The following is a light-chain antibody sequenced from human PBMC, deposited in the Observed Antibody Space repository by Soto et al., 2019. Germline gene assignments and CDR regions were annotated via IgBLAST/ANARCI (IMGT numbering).Light chain of an antibody. CDR2: KAS. CDR3: QQYNDNWT. V-gene: IGKV1-5*03. J-gene: IGKJ1*01. Sequence: DIQMTQSPSTLSASVGDRVTITCRASQSIRSWLAWYQQKPGTAPKLLIYKASTLQSGVPARFSGSGSGTEFTLNISSLHPDDSATYYCQQYNDNWTFGQGTKVEIK. CDR1: QSIRSW.